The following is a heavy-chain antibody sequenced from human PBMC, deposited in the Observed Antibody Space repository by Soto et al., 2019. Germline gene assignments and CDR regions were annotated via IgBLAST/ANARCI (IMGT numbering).Heavy chain of an antibody. V-gene: IGHV4-59*08. J-gene: IGHJ6*02. CDR3: ARQGYGPQPGLVAA. CDR1: GGSIINYY. CDR2: INHDGYS. Sequence: QVQLQQSGPGLVKPSETLSLTCTVSGGSIINYYCSWFRQSPGKGLEWIGYINHDGYSAYNLSLKRRITMSADTSKTQFSLMLDSVTATDTAVYYCARQGYGPQPGLVAAWGQGTTVIVSS. D-gene: IGHD1-1*01.